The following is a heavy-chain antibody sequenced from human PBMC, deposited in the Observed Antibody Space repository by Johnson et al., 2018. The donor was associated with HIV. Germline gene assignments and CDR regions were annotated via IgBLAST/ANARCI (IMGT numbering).Heavy chain of an antibody. CDR1: GFTFSSYA. D-gene: IGHD2-15*01. Sequence: QVQLVESGGGVVQPGRSLRLSCAASGFTFSSYAMHWVRQPPGKGLEWVAVLSNDGSNKYYADSVKGRFSISRDNSKNTRYLQMNSLRPEDTAVYYCARDRYCSGGSCHDAFDIWGQGTMVTVSS. J-gene: IGHJ3*02. V-gene: IGHV3-30-3*01. CDR2: LSNDGSNK. CDR3: ARDRYCSGGSCHDAFDI.